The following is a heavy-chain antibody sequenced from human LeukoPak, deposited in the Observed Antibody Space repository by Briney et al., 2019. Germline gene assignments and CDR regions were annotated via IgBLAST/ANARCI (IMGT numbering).Heavy chain of an antibody. CDR2: INPNSGGT. V-gene: IGHV1-2*06. J-gene: IGHJ4*02. CDR3: ASGNPITIFGVVTPAHY. D-gene: IGHD3-3*01. CDR1: GYTFTGYY. Sequence: ASVTVSCKASGYTFTGYYMHWVRQAPGQGLEWMGRINPNSGGTNYAQKFQGRVTMTRDTSISTAYMELSRLRSDDTAVYYCASGNPITIFGVVTPAHYWGQGTLVTVSS.